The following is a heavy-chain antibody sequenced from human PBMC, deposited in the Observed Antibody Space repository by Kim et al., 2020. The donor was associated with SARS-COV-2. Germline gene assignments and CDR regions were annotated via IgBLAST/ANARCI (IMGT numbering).Heavy chain of an antibody. CDR2: IWYDGSNK. D-gene: IGHD2-2*01. CDR3: ARGGPAAMGRGVFDY. J-gene: IGHJ4*02. V-gene: IGHV3-33*01. CDR1: GFTFSSYG. Sequence: GGSLRLSCAASGFTFSSYGMHWVRQAPGKGLEWVAVIWYDGSNKYYADSVKGRFTISRDNSKNTLYLQMNSLRAEDTAVYYCARGGPAAMGRGVFDYWGQGTLVTVSS.